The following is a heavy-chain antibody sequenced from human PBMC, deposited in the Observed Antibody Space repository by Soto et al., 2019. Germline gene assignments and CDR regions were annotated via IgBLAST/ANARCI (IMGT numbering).Heavy chain of an antibody. V-gene: IGHV4-31*03. CDR2: IYYSGST. D-gene: IGHD2-8*01. CDR3: ARDRIYCTNGVCYPPADYYYYGMDV. J-gene: IGHJ6*02. CDR1: GGSISSGGYY. Sequence: SETLPLTCPFSGGSISSGGYYWSWIRQHPGKGLEWIGYIYYSGSTYYNPSLKSRVTISVDTSKNQFSLKLSSVTAADTAVYYCARDRIYCTNGVCYPPADYYYYGMDVWGQGTTVTVSS.